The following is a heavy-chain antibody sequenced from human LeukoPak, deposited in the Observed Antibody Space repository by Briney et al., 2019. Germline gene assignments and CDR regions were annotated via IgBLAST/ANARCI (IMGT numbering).Heavy chain of an antibody. J-gene: IGHJ4*02. Sequence: GGSLRLSCAASGFSFSRYWMYWVRQAPGKGLVWVSRINSDESSTTYADSVKGRFTISRDNAKNTLYLQINSLRVEDTAVYYCTRALPQSSNWYNDYWGQGTLVTVSS. CDR3: TRALPQSSNWYNDY. CDR1: GFSFSRYW. CDR2: INSDESST. D-gene: IGHD6-13*01. V-gene: IGHV3-74*01.